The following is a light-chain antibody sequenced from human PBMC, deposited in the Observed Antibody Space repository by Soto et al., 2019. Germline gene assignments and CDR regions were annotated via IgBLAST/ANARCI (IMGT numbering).Light chain of an antibody. Sequence: QSALTQPASVSGSPGQSITISCTGTSSDVGGYNYVSWYQQHPGKAPKLMIYDVSNRPSGVSNRFSGSKSGNTASLTISGLQAEDEADYYCCSYTISSPHVVFGGGTKLTVL. CDR3: CSYTISSPHVV. V-gene: IGLV2-14*01. J-gene: IGLJ2*01. CDR1: SSDVGGYNY. CDR2: DVS.